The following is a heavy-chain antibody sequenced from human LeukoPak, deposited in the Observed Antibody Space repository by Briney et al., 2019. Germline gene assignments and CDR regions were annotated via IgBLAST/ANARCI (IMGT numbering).Heavy chain of an antibody. CDR1: GGTFSSYA. Sequence: ASVKVSCKASGGTFSSYAISWVRQAPGQGLEWMGGIIPIFGTANYAQKFQGRVTITADESTSTAYMELSSLRSEDTAVYYCARVYSSGWYPYYYYYYGMDVWGQGTTVTVSS. J-gene: IGHJ6*02. V-gene: IGHV1-69*01. CDR2: IIPIFGTA. D-gene: IGHD6-19*01. CDR3: ARVYSSGWYPYYYYYYGMDV.